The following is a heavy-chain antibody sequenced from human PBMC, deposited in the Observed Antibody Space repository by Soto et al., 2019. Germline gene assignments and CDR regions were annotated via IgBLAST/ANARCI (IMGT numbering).Heavy chain of an antibody. CDR1: GYTFTGYY. V-gene: IGHV1-2*04. CDR3: AREVAVAGDRSFDY. CDR2: INPNSGGT. Sequence: QVQLVQSGAEVKKPGASVKVSCKAAGYTFTGYYMHWVRQAPGQGLEWMGWINPNSGGTNYAQKLQGWVTMTRDTSISTAYMELSRLRSDDTAVYYCAREVAVAGDRSFDYWCQGSLVTVSS. J-gene: IGHJ4*02. D-gene: IGHD6-19*01.